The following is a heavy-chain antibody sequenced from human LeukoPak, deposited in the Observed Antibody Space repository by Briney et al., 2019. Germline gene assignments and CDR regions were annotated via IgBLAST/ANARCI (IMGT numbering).Heavy chain of an antibody. D-gene: IGHD3-10*01. CDR1: GGSFSSNT. V-gene: IGHV1-2*04. Sequence: GSSVKLSCKASGGSFSSNTLSWVRQAPGQGLEWMGWINPNSGGTNYAQKFQGWVTMTRDTSISTANMELSRLRSDDTAVYYCARGGSRAAYYYYGMDVWGQGTTVTVSS. CDR2: INPNSGGT. J-gene: IGHJ6*02. CDR3: ARGGSRAAYYYYGMDV.